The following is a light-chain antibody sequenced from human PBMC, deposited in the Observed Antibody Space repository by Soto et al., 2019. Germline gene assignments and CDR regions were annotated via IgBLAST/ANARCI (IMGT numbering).Light chain of an antibody. Sequence: QSVRTQPASVSGSPGQSITISCTGTSSDVGGYNYVSWYQQHPGKAPKLMIYEVTNRPSGVSNRFSGSKSGNTASLTISGLQAEDEADYYCSSYRSSSTYVFGTGTKVTVL. V-gene: IGLV2-14*01. J-gene: IGLJ1*01. CDR3: SSYRSSSTYV. CDR1: SSDVGGYNY. CDR2: EVT.